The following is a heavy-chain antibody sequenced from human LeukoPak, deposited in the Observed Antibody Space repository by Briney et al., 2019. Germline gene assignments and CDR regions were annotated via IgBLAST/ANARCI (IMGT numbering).Heavy chain of an antibody. D-gene: IGHD3-10*01. J-gene: IGHJ4*02. CDR3: ARDASYYYGSGSPRHFDY. V-gene: IGHV4-4*07. CDR2: IYTSGST. CDR1: GGSISSYY. Sequence: PSETLSLTCTVSGGSISSYYWSWIRQPAGKGLEWLGRIYTSGSTNYNPSLKSRVTMSVDTSKNQFSLKLSSVTAADTAVYYCARDASYYYGSGSPRHFDYWGQGTLVTVSS.